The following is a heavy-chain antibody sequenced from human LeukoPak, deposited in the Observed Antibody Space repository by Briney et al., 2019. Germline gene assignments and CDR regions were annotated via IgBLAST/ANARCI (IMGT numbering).Heavy chain of an antibody. V-gene: IGHV1-8*03. CDR3: ARGESATDHRNEIVVVPAGYYMDV. J-gene: IGHJ6*03. CDR1: GYTFTSYD. CDR2: MNPNSGNT. D-gene: IGHD2-2*01. Sequence: ASVKVSCKASGYTFTSYDINWVRQATGQGLEWMGWMNPNSGNTGYAQKFQGRVTITRNTSISTAYMELSSLRSEDTAVYYCARGESATDHRNEIVVVPAGYYMDVWGKGTTVTVSS.